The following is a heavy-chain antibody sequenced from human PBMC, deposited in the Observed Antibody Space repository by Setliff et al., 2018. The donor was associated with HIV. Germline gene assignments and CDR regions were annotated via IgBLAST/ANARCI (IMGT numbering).Heavy chain of an antibody. CDR1: GGSISSGSYY. V-gene: IGHV3-53*01. CDR2: ISSTGSTI. CDR3: ASDDVGATRLGY. J-gene: IGHJ4*02. Sequence: ETLSLTCTVSGGSISSGSYYWSWVRQAPGKGLEWVSDISSTGSTIYYADSVKGRFTISRDNSKNTLYLQMNSLRAEDTAVYYCASDDVGATRLGYWGQGTLVTVS. D-gene: IGHD1-26*01.